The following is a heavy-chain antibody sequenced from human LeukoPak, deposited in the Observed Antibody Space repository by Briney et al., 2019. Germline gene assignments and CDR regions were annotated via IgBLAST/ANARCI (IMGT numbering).Heavy chain of an antibody. CDR2: INPNSGGT. CDR3: ARVAQGIAAAGTRWFDP. J-gene: IGHJ5*02. Sequence: HGASVKVSCKASGYTFTGYYMHWVRQAPGQGLEWMGWINPNSGGTNYAQKFQGRVTMTRDTSISTAYMELSRLRSDDTAAYYCARVAQGIAAAGTRWFDPWGQGTLVTVSS. V-gene: IGHV1-2*02. CDR1: GYTFTGYY. D-gene: IGHD6-13*01.